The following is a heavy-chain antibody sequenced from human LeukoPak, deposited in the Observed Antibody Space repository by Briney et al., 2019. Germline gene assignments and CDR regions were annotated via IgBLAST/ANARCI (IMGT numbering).Heavy chain of an antibody. Sequence: PGGSLRLSCAASGFTFSSYGMHWVRQAPGKGLEWVAFIRYDGSNKYYADSVKGRFTISRDNSKNTLYLQMNSLRAEDTAVYYCAKPHFRYSSDWFDPWGQGTLVTVSS. CDR1: GFTFSSYG. CDR3: AKPHFRYSSDWFDP. CDR2: IRYDGSNK. D-gene: IGHD4-11*01. V-gene: IGHV3-30*02. J-gene: IGHJ5*02.